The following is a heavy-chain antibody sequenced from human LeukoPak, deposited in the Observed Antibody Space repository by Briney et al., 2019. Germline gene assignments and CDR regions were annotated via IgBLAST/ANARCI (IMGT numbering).Heavy chain of an antibody. CDR1: DGSINSHY. CDR3: ARGRSNYYGMDV. CDR2: IYYNGNT. V-gene: IGHV4-59*11. Sequence: SETLSLTCSVSDGSINSHYWNWIRRPPGKGLEWIGYIYYNGNTNYSPSLKSRVTMSVDTSKNLFSLKVSSVTAADTAVYYCARGRSNYYGMDVWGQGTTVTVSS. D-gene: IGHD1-26*01. J-gene: IGHJ6*02.